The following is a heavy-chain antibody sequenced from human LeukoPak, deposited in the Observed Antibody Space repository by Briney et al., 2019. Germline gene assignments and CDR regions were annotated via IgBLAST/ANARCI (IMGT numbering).Heavy chain of an antibody. CDR1: GYTFTGYY. CDR3: ARGYCSSTSCYGKTSFDY. V-gene: IGHV1-2*04. CDR2: INPNSGGT. J-gene: IGHJ4*02. D-gene: IGHD2-2*01. Sequence: ASVKVSCKASGYTFTGYYMHWVRQAPGQGLGWMGWINPNSGGTNYAQKFQGWVTMTRDTSISTAYMELSRLRSDDTAVYYCARGYCSSTSCYGKTSFDYWGQGTLVTVSS.